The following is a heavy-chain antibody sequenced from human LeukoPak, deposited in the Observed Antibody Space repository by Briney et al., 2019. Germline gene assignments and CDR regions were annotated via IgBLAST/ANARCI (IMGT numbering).Heavy chain of an antibody. J-gene: IGHJ4*02. Sequence: SETLSLTCTVSGGSISSYYWSWIRQPPGKGLEWIGYIYYNGNTNYNPSLKSRVTISVDTSKNQFSLKLSSVTAADTAVYYCARDLNYDFWSGYYLWGQGTLVTVSS. CDR1: GGSISSYY. D-gene: IGHD3-3*01. V-gene: IGHV4-59*01. CDR2: IYYNGNT. CDR3: ARDLNYDFWSGYYL.